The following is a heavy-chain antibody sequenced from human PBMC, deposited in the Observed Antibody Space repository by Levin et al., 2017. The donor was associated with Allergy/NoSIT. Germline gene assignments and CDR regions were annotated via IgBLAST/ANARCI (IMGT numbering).Heavy chain of an antibody. Sequence: GGSLRLSCAASGFIFSSYWMHWVRQVPGKGLVWVSRINSDGSSTTYADSVKGRFTISRDNAKNTLYLQMNSLRAEDTAVYYCARGSGISWYGIDYWGQGTLVTVSS. V-gene: IGHV3-74*01. J-gene: IGHJ4*02. CDR3: ARGSGISWYGIDY. CDR2: INSDGSST. CDR1: GFIFSSYW. D-gene: IGHD6-13*01.